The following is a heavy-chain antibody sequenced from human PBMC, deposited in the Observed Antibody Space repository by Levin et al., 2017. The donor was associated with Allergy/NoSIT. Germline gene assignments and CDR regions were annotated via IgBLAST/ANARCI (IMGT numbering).Heavy chain of an antibody. CDR1: GFTFDDYA. V-gene: IGHV3-9*01. Sequence: GGSLRLSCAASGFTFDDYAMHWVRQAPGKGLEWVSGISWNSGSIGYADSVKGRFTISRDNAKNSLYLQMNSLRAEDTALYYCAKDAPRFLLLYYFDYWGQGTLVTVSS. D-gene: IGHD2-21*01. J-gene: IGHJ4*02. CDR2: ISWNSGSI. CDR3: AKDAPRFLLLYYFDY.